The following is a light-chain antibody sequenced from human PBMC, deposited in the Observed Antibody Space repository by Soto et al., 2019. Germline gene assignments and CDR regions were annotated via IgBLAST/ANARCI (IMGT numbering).Light chain of an antibody. V-gene: IGKV3-20*01. CDR2: AAS. CDR3: QQYGSSPRT. CDR1: QSVRSSY. Sequence: EIVLTQSPDTLSLSPGESATLSCRASQSVRSSYLAWYQQQPGQTPRLLIYAASSRATGIPDRFSGSGSGTDFSLTISRLEAEDFAVYYCQQYGSSPRTFGQGTKVDIK. J-gene: IGKJ1*01.